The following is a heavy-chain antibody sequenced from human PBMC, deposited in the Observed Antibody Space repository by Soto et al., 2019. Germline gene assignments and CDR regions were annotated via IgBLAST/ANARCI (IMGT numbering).Heavy chain of an antibody. V-gene: IGHV3-30*18. J-gene: IGHJ4*02. CDR2: ISYDGSNK. Sequence: QVQLVESGGGVVQPGRSLRLSCAASGFTFSSYGMHWVRQAPGTGLEWVAVISYDGSNKYYADSVKGRFTISRDNYKNTLYLQMNSLRAEDTAVYYCAKDFGPGRIVVVPAAPFDYWGQGTLVTVSS. CDR1: GFTFSSYG. CDR3: AKDFGPGRIVVVPAAPFDY. D-gene: IGHD2-2*01.